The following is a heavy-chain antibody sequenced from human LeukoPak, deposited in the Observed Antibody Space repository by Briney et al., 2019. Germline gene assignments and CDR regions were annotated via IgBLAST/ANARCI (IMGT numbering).Heavy chain of an antibody. D-gene: IGHD2-15*01. CDR3: ARDALYCSGGSCYSNWFDP. CDR2: IYYSGST. J-gene: IGHJ5*02. V-gene: IGHV4-59*01. Sequence: CTVYGRTISRDGRRCIRQTTGKGLEWIGYIYYSGSTNYNPSLKSRVTISVDTSKNQFSLKLSSVTAADTAVYYCARDALYCSGGSCYSNWFDPWGQGTLVTVSS. CDR1: GRTISRDG.